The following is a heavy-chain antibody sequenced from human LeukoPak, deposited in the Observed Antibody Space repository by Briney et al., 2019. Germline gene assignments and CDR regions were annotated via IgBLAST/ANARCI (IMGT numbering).Heavy chain of an antibody. V-gene: IGHV1-8*03. CDR2: MNPNSGNT. J-gene: IGHJ3*02. CDR3: ARGYYGDYEKDAFDI. Sequence: ASVKVSCKASGYTFTSYDINWVRQATGQGLEWMGWMNPNSGNTGYAQKFQGRVTITRNTSISTAYMELSSLRSEDTAVYYCARGYYGDYEKDAFDIWGQGTMVTVSS. CDR1: GYTFTSYD. D-gene: IGHD4-17*01.